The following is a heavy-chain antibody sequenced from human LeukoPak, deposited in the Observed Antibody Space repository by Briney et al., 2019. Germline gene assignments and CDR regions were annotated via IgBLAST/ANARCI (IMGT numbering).Heavy chain of an antibody. Sequence: GGSLRLSCAASGFTFSSYAMSWVRQVPGKGLEWVSTISGGGGSTYYADSVKGRFTVSRDNSKNTLYLQMNSLRAEDTAVYYCANGATEAGRLCHDYWGQGTLVTVSS. D-gene: IGHD6-19*01. CDR3: ANGATEAGRLCHDY. V-gene: IGHV3-23*01. J-gene: IGHJ4*02. CDR1: GFTFSSYA. CDR2: ISGGGGST.